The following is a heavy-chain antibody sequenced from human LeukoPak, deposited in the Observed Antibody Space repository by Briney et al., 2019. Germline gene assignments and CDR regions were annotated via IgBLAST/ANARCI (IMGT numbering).Heavy chain of an antibody. CDR2: IYYSGST. CDR3: ARGQVEMATIDY. Sequence: SETLSLTCTVSGGSISSYYWSWIRQPPGKGLEWIGYIYYSGSTNYNPSLKSRVTISVVTSKNQFSLKLSSVTAADTAVYYCARGQVEMATIDYWGQGTLVTVSS. J-gene: IGHJ4*02. V-gene: IGHV4-59*01. CDR1: GGSISSYY. D-gene: IGHD5-24*01.